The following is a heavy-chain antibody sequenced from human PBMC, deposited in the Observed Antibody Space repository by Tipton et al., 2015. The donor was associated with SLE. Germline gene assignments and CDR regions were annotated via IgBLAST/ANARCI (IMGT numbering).Heavy chain of an antibody. Sequence: SLRLSCAASGFPFSTYAFSWVRQAPGKGLEWISGISEGDANTYYEDSVKGRFTISRDNSKNTVYLQMNSLRVENTAMYYCVRENYDSSGHYLDFDFWGQGTLVTVSS. D-gene: IGHD3-22*01. J-gene: IGHJ4*02. CDR1: GFPFSTYA. CDR2: ISEGDANT. CDR3: VRENYDSSGHYLDFDF. V-gene: IGHV3-23*01.